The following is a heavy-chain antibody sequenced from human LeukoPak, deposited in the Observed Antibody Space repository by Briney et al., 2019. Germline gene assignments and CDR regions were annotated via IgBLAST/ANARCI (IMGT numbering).Heavy chain of an antibody. Sequence: SDTLSLTCSVSGYSISSGYYWGWVRQPPGKGPEWIGSIYHSGSTYYNPSLKSRVTISVDTSNNQFSLKLNSVTAADTAVYYCAGKYYYDSGGYFYVDYWGQGTLVTVSS. J-gene: IGHJ4*02. CDR3: AGKYYYDSGGYFYVDY. CDR1: GYSISSGYY. V-gene: IGHV4-38-2*02. CDR2: IYHSGST. D-gene: IGHD3-22*01.